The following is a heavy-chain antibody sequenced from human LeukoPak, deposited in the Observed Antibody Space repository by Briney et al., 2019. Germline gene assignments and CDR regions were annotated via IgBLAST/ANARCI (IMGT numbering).Heavy chain of an antibody. Sequence: LGGSLRLSCAASGFTFSGSAMHWVRQASGKGLEWVGRIRSKANSYATAYAASVKGRFTISRDDSKNTAYLQMNSLKTEDTAVYYRTSKNYDSSGYYSDYWGQGTLVTVSS. J-gene: IGHJ4*02. CDR2: IRSKANSYAT. CDR1: GFTFSGSA. V-gene: IGHV3-73*01. D-gene: IGHD3-22*01. CDR3: TSKNYDSSGYYSDY.